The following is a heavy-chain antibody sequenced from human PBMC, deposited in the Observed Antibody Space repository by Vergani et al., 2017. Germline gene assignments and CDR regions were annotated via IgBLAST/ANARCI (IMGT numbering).Heavy chain of an antibody. CDR2: IYPGDSDT. Sequence: EVQLVQSGAEVKKPGESLKISCKGSGYSFTSYWIGWVRQMPGKGLEWMGNIYPGDSDTRYSPSFQGQVTISADKSISTAYLQWSSLKASDTAMYYCARRGFWSGYYDGYYFDYWGQGTLVTVSS. J-gene: IGHJ4*02. CDR1: GYSFTSYW. CDR3: ARRGFWSGYYDGYYFDY. D-gene: IGHD3-3*01. V-gene: IGHV5-51*03.